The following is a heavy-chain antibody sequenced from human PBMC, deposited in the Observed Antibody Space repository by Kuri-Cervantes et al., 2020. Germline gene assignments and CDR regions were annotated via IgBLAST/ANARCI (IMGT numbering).Heavy chain of an antibody. D-gene: IGHD3-10*01. Sequence: SGPTLVKPTQTLTLTCSFSGLSLSTSGVGVAWIRQPPGEALEWLALIYWDDGKRYSPSLKSRLTITKDTSKNQVVLTMTHMDPVDTATYYCAHTSPHYYGYGMDVWGQGTTVTVSS. CDR3: AHTSPHYYGYGMDV. V-gene: IGHV2-5*02. J-gene: IGHJ6*02. CDR1: GLSLSTSGVG. CDR2: IYWDDGK.